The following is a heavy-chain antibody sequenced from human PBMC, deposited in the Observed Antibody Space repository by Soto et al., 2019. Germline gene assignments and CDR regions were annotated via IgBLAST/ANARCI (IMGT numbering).Heavy chain of an antibody. CDR1: GFTFSDYY. D-gene: IGHD6-13*01. CDR3: ARDNLAAAGPSGYYYYGMDV. V-gene: IGHV3-11*01. CDR2: ISSSGSTI. J-gene: IGHJ6*02. Sequence: PGGSLRLSCAASGFTFSDYYMSWIRQAPGKGLEWVSYISSSGSTIYYADSVKGRFTISRDNAKNSLYLQMNSLRAEDTAVYYCARDNLAAAGPSGYYYYGMDVWGQGTTVTVSS.